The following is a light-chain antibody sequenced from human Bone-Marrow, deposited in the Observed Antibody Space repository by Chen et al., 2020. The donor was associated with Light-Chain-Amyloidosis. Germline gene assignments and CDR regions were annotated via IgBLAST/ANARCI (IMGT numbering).Light chain of an antibody. CDR3: QQSYSTPFT. J-gene: IGKJ3*01. CDR1: QSISSY. CDR2: AAS. Sequence: DIQMTQSPSSLSASVGDRVTITCRASQSISSYFNWYQQKPGKAPKLLIYAASSLQSGVPSRFSGSGSGPDFTLTISSLQPEDFATYYCQQSYSTPFTFGPGTKVDI. V-gene: IGKV1-39*01.